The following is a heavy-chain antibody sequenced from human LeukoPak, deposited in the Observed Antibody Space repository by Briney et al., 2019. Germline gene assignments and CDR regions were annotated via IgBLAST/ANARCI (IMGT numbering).Heavy chain of an antibody. V-gene: IGHV3-23*01. CDR2: ISGSGGST. J-gene: IGHJ3*02. CDR1: GFTFSSYA. D-gene: IGHD7-27*01. Sequence: GGSLRLSCGASGFTFSSYAMSWVRQAPGKGLEWVSAISGSGGSTYYADSVKGRFTISRDNSKNTLYLQMNSLRADDTAVYYCAKDQGWGRSAIDAFDIWGQGTMVTVSS. CDR3: AKDQGWGRSAIDAFDI.